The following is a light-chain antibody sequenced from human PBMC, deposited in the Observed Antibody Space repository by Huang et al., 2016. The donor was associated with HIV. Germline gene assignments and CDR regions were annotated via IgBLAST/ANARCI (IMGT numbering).Light chain of an antibody. CDR2: KVS. Sequence: DVVMTQSPLSLPVTLGQPASISCRSSQGLVHSDGNIYLNWFQQRPGQSPRRLIYKVSNRDSGVPDRFSGSGSDTDFTLKISRVEAEDVGIYYCMQGTHWPPTFGQGTRLDIK. J-gene: IGKJ5*01. CDR1: QGLVHSDGNIY. CDR3: MQGTHWPPT. V-gene: IGKV2-30*02.